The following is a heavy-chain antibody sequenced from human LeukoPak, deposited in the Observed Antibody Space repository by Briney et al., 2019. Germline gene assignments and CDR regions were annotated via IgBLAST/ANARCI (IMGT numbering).Heavy chain of an antibody. V-gene: IGHV3-21*01. CDR2: ISSSSSYI. J-gene: IGHJ1*01. CDR1: GFTFSSYS. Sequence: GGSLRLFCAASGFTFSSYSMNWVRQAPGKGLEWVSSISSSSSYIYYADSVKGRFTISRDNAKNSLYLQMNSLRAEDTAVYYCARGLDSGCYPEYFQHWGQGTLVTVSS. D-gene: IGHD1-26*01. CDR3: ARGLDSGCYPEYFQH.